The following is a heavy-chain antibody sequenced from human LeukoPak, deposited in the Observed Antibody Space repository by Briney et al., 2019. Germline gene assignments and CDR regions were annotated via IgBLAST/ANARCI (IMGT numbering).Heavy chain of an antibody. J-gene: IGHJ4*02. V-gene: IGHV4-34*01. D-gene: IGHD4-17*01. CDR3: ARSYGDSRTDY. CDR2: IYYSGST. CDR1: GGSFSGYY. Sequence: SSETLSLTCAVYGGSFSGYYWSWIRQPPGKGLEWIGYIYYSGSTYYNPSLKSRVTISVDTSKNQFSLKLSSVTAADTAVYYCARSYGDSRTDYWGQGTLVTVSS.